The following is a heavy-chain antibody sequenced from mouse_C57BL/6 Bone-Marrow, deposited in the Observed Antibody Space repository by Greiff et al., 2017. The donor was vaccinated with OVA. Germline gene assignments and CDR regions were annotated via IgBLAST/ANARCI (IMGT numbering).Heavy chain of an antibody. D-gene: IGHD1-1*01. CDR3: ARRSSTTVVASIDY. J-gene: IGHJ2*01. Sequence: VQLKESGGGLVKPGGSLKLSCAASGFTFSSYAMSWVRQTPEKRLEWVATISDGGSYTYYPDNVKGRFTISRDTAKNNLYLQMSHLKSEDTAMYYWARRSSTTVVASIDYWGQGTTLTVSS. V-gene: IGHV5-4*01. CDR2: ISDGGSYT. CDR1: GFTFSSYA.